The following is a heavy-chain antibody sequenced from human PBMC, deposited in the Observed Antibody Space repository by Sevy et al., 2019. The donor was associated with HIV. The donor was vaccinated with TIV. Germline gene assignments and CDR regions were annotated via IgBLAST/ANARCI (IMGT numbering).Heavy chain of an antibody. J-gene: IGHJ5*02. V-gene: IGHV4-34*01. CDR3: AGVVIPPGVTNWFDP. CDR2: INHSGST. CDR1: GGSFSGYY. D-gene: IGHD5-18*01. Sequence: SETLSLTCAVYGGSFSGYYWSWIRQPPGKGLEWIGEINHSGSTNYNPSLKGRVTISVDTSKNQFSLKLSSVTAADTAVYYCAGVVIPPGVTNWFDPWGQGTLVTVSS.